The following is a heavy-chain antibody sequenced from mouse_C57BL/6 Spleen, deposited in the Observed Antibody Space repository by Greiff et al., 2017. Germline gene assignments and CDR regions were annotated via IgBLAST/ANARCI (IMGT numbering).Heavy chain of an antibody. CDR1: GFTFSSSG. V-gene: IGHV5-6*01. CDR3: ARQDGYFFAY. J-gene: IGHJ3*01. Sequence: EVQVVESGGDLVKPGGSLKLSCAASGFTFSSSGMSWVRQTPDKRLEWVATISSGGSYTYYPDSVKGRFTISRDNAKNTLYLQMSSLKSEDTAMYYCARQDGYFFAYWGQGTLVTVSA. D-gene: IGHD2-3*01. CDR2: ISSGGSYT.